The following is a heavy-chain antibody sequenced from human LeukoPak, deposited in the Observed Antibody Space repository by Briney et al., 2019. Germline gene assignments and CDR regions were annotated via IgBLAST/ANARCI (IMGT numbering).Heavy chain of an antibody. Sequence: GASVKVSCTASGFTFTSSAVQWVRQARGQRLEWIGWIVVGSGNTNYAQKFQERVTITRDMSTSTAYMELSSLRSEDTAVYYCAAGSTTLGGISDYWGQGTLVTVSS. D-gene: IGHD3-10*01. J-gene: IGHJ4*02. CDR2: IVVGSGNT. V-gene: IGHV1-58*01. CDR1: GFTFTSSA. CDR3: AAGSTTLGGISDY.